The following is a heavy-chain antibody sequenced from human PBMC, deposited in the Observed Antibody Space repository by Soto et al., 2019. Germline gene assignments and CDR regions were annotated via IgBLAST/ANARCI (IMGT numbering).Heavy chain of an antibody. CDR2: IYPAGPT. J-gene: IGHJ4*02. V-gene: IGHV3-53*01. Sequence: GGSLRLSCAASGFTVSGMFMNWVRQAPGKGLEWVSVIYPAGPTYYADSVKGRFTISRDNSKNTLFLQLNNLRAEDTAVYYCARDADSSGLHYWGQGILVTVPQ. CDR3: ARDADSSGLHY. D-gene: IGHD6-19*01. CDR1: GFTVSGMF.